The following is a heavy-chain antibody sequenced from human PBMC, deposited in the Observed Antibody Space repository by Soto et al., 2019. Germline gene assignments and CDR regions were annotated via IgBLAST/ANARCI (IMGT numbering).Heavy chain of an antibody. D-gene: IGHD2-15*01. CDR1: GFTFSNFG. J-gene: IGHJ4*02. CDR3: AKGSEVARQELDY. CDR2: ISSDGSDK. V-gene: IGHV3-30*18. Sequence: TGGSLRLSCAASGFTFSNFGMHWVRQAPGKGLEWVAVISSDGSDKYYSDSVKGRFTISRDNSKNTLFLQMNSLRFEDTAVYYCAKGSEVARQELDYWGQGTLVTVSS.